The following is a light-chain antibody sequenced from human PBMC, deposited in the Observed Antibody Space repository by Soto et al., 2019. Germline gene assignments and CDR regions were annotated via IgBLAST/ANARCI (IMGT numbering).Light chain of an antibody. CDR3: QQSFT. Sequence: EIVMPQSPATLAVXPCDTPTLSCRVSQSLGDNLAWYQQKPGQAPSLLIYGASSRATGIPDRFSGSGSGTDFTLTISRLEPEDFAVYYCQQSFTFGPGSKVDIK. J-gene: IGKJ3*01. CDR1: QSLGDN. V-gene: IGKV3D-15*01. CDR2: GAS.